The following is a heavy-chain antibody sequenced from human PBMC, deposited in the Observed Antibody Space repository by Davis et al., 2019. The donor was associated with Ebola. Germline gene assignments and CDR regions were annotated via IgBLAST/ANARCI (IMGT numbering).Heavy chain of an antibody. CDR1: GGSISSSSYY. J-gene: IGHJ3*02. CDR3: ARASAGEWELRSAFDI. V-gene: IGHV4-39*01. Sequence: PSETLSLTCTVSGGSISSSSYYWGWIRQPPGKGLEWIGSIYYSGSTYYNQSLKRRVTISVDTSKNQFSLKLSSVTAADTAVYYCARASAGEWELRSAFDIWGQGTMVTVSS. CDR2: IYYSGST. D-gene: IGHD1-26*01.